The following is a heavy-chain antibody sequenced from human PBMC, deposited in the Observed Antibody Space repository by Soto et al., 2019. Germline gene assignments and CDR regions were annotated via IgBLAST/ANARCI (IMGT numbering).Heavy chain of an antibody. CDR3: ARGGPPRYYYYGMDV. CDR2: ISYDGSNK. Sequence: GGSLRLSCAASGFTFSSYAMHWVRQAPGKGLEWVAVISYDGSNKYYADSVKGRFTISRDDSKNTLYLQMNSLRAEDTAVYYCARGGPPRYYYYGMDVWGQGTTVTVSS. V-gene: IGHV3-30-3*01. J-gene: IGHJ6*02. D-gene: IGHD3-16*01. CDR1: GFTFSSYA.